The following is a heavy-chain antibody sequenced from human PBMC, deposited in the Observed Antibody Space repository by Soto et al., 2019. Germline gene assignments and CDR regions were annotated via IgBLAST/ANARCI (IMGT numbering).Heavy chain of an antibody. D-gene: IGHD4-4*01. J-gene: IGHJ4*02. CDR3: ARDPTVTGLFDY. V-gene: IGHV4-59*01. Sequence: KPSETLSLTCTVSGGSISSYYWSWIRQPPGKGLEWIGYIYYSGSTNYNPSLKSRVTISVDTSKNQFSLKLSSVTAADTAVYYCARDPTVTGLFDYWGQGTLVTVSS. CDR1: GGSISSYY. CDR2: IYYSGST.